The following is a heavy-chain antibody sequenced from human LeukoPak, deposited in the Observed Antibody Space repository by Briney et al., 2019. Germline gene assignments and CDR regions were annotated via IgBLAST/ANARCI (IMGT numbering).Heavy chain of an antibody. CDR1: GGTFSSYA. J-gene: IGHJ6*03. D-gene: IGHD2-15*01. V-gene: IGHV1-69*01. CDR2: IIPIFGTA. CDR3: ARGRRDIVVVVAAMEDYYYYMDV. Sequence: SVKVSCKASGGTFSSYAISWVRQAPGQGLEWMGGIIPIFGTANYAQKFQGRVTITADESTSTAYMELSSLRSEDTAVYYCARGRRDIVVVVAAMEDYYYYMDVWGKGTTVTISS.